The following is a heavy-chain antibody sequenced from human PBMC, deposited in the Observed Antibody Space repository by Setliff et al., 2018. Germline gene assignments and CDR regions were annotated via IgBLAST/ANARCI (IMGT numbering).Heavy chain of an antibody. CDR1: GYTFTSYA. CDR3: AKDRVEVVVAAPQARFDP. J-gene: IGHJ5*02. CDR2: INAGNGNT. Sequence: GASVKVSCKASGYTFTSYAMHWVRQAPGQRLEWMGWINAGNGNTKYSQKFQGRVTITRDTSASTAYMELSSLRSDDTAVYYCAKDRVEVVVAAPQARFDPWGQGTLVTVSS. D-gene: IGHD2-15*01. V-gene: IGHV1-3*01.